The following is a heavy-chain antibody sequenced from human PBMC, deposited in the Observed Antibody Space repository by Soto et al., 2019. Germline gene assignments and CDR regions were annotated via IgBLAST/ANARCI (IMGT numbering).Heavy chain of an antibody. Sequence: TLSLTCAVYGGSFSGYYWSWIRQPPGKGLEWIGEINHSGSTNYNPSLKSRVTISVDTSKNQFSLKLSSVTAADTAVYYCATGLRYRFLDYGGKEPLFTVS. V-gene: IGHV4-34*01. CDR1: GGSFSGYY. J-gene: IGHJ4*02. D-gene: IGHD3-9*01. CDR3: ATGLRYRFLDY. CDR2: INHSGST.